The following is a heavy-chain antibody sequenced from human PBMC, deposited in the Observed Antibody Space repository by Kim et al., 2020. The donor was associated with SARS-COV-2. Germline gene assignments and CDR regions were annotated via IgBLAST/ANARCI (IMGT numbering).Heavy chain of an antibody. D-gene: IGHD5-18*01. Sequence: GGSLRLSCAASGFTFSSYEMNWVRQAPGKGLEWVSYISSSGSTIYYADSVKGRFTISRDNAKNSLYLQMNSLRAEDTAVYYCARDREYSDGSEGYYFDYWGQGTLVTVSS. V-gene: IGHV3-48*03. CDR1: GFTFSSYE. CDR3: ARDREYSDGSEGYYFDY. J-gene: IGHJ4*02. CDR2: ISSSGSTI.